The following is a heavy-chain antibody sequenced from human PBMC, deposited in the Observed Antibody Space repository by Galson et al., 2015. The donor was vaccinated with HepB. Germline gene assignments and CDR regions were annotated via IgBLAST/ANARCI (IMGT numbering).Heavy chain of an antibody. CDR3: ARSRTVTTGFDY. D-gene: IGHD4-17*01. V-gene: IGHV3-48*01. CDR2: ISSSSSTM. CDR1: GFTFSSYS. J-gene: IGHJ4*02. Sequence: SLRLSCAASGFTFSSYSMNWVRQAPGKGLEWVSYISSSSSTMYYADSVKGRFTISRDNAKNSLYLQMNSLRAEDTAVYYCARSRTVTTGFDYWGQGTLVTVSS.